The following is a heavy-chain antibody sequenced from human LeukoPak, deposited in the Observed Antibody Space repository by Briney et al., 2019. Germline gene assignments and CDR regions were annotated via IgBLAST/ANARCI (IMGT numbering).Heavy chain of an antibody. D-gene: IGHD1-1*01. V-gene: IGHV1-18*01. CDR2: ISGSNGNT. CDR3: ARYPLSYSNNWHYYFDY. J-gene: IGHJ4*02. CDR1: GYTFTSYG. Sequence: ASVKVSCKASGYTFTSYGVSWVRQAPGQRLEWMGWISGSNGNTDYAQKLQGRVTMTTDTSTSTAYMELRSLRSDDTAVYYCARYPLSYSNNWHYYFDYWGQGTLLTVSS.